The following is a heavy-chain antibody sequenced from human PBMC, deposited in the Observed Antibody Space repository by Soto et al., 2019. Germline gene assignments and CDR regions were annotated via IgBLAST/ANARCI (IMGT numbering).Heavy chain of an antibody. Sequence: EPQLVESGGGLVQPGGSLRLSCAASGFTFSFYTMNWVRQTPGKGLEWLAYISRGGSSIYDADSVKGRFTVSRDNANHSLSLQLNSLRREDTAVYYCVREGGDLRGSGVFDYWGQGTLVTVSS. CDR2: ISRGGSSI. J-gene: IGHJ4*02. CDR1: GFTFSFYT. D-gene: IGHD6-19*01. V-gene: IGHV3-48*01. CDR3: VREGGDLRGSGVFDY.